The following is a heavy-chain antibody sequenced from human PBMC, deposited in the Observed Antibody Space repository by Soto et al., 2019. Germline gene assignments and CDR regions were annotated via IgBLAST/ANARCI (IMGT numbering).Heavy chain of an antibody. CDR2: IYYSGST. Sequence: TLSLTCTVSGGSISSSSYYWGWIRQPPGKGLEWIGSIYYSGSTYYNPSLKSRVTISVDTSKDQFSLKLSSVTAADTAVYYCARGTRDFWSGYRWFDPWGQGTLVTVSS. D-gene: IGHD3-3*01. CDR1: GGSISSSSYY. V-gene: IGHV4-39*01. J-gene: IGHJ5*02. CDR3: ARGTRDFWSGYRWFDP.